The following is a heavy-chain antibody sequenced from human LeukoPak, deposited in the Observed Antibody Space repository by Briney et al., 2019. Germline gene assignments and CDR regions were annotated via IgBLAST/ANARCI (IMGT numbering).Heavy chain of an antibody. CDR3: ARDAGLIAVAGTSFDY. CDR1: GFTFSSYW. Sequence: GGSLRLSCAASGFTFSSYWMSWVRQAPGKGLEWVANIKQDGSEKYYVDSVKGRFTISRDNAKNSLYLQMNSLRAEDTAVYYCARDAGLIAVAGTSFDYWGQGTLVTVSS. J-gene: IGHJ4*02. D-gene: IGHD6-19*01. V-gene: IGHV3-7*01. CDR2: IKQDGSEK.